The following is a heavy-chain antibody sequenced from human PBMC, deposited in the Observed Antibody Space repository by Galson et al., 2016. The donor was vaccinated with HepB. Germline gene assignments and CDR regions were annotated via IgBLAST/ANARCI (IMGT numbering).Heavy chain of an antibody. CDR2: ISGSGGNS. CDR3: ATKIGLGSFGY. CDR1: GFTFSSYA. Sequence: SLRLSCAASGFTFSSYAMSWVRQAPGQGLEWVSAISGSGGNSYYADSVKGRFTISRDTSKNTLYLQMNSLRVEDTAVYYCATKIGLGSFGYWGQGTRVTVSS. V-gene: IGHV3-23*01. D-gene: IGHD3-10*01. J-gene: IGHJ4*02.